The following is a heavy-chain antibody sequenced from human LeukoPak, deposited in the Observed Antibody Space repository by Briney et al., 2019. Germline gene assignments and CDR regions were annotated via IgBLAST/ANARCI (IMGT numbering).Heavy chain of an antibody. D-gene: IGHD3-3*01. V-gene: IGHV4-39*07. Sequence: SETLSFTCTVSGGSISSSSYYWGWIRQPPGKGLEWIGSIYYSGSTYYNPSLKSRVTISVDTSKNQFSLKLSSVTAADTAVYYCARSVIVPPWWFDPWGQGTLVTVSS. CDR1: GGSISSSSYY. CDR2: IYYSGST. CDR3: ARSVIVPPWWFDP. J-gene: IGHJ5*02.